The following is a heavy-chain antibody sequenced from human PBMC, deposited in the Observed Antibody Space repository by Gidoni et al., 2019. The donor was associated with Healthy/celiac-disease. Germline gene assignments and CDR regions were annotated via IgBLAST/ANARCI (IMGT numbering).Heavy chain of an antibody. D-gene: IGHD1-26*01. CDR3: ARVGPSGSYYLGFHSLQPHNWFDP. J-gene: IGHJ5*02. CDR1: GGSISSYY. CDR2: IYYSGST. V-gene: IGHV4-59*01. Sequence: QVQLQESGPGLVKPSETLSLTCTVSGGSISSYYWSWIRQPPGKGLEWIGYIYYSGSTNYNPSLKSRVTISVDTSKNQFSLKLSSVTAADTAVYYCARVGPSGSYYLGFHSLQPHNWFDPWGQGTLVTVSS.